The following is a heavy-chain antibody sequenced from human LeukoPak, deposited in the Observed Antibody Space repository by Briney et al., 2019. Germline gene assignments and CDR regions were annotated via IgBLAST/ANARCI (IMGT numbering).Heavy chain of an antibody. Sequence: GGSLRLSCAASGFTFSSYSMNWVRQAPGKGLEWVSSISSSSYIYYADSVKGRFTISRDNAKNSLYLQMNSLRAEDAAVYYCASSRITMVRGVMNYYGMDVWGQGTTVTVPS. CDR1: GFTFSSYS. CDR3: ASSRITMVRGVMNYYGMDV. J-gene: IGHJ6*02. V-gene: IGHV3-21*01. D-gene: IGHD3-10*01. CDR2: ISSSSYI.